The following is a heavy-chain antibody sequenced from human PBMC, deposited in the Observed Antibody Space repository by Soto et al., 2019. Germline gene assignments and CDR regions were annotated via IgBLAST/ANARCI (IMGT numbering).Heavy chain of an antibody. Sequence: PGGSLRLSCAASGFTFSSYTMHWVRQTPGKGLEWVADISYDGGDKYYADSVKGRFTISRDNAKNTLYLQMNSLIAEDTAVYYCARGYSYQDYWGQGALVTVSS. CDR1: GFTFSSYT. CDR3: ARGYSYQDY. V-gene: IGHV3-30-3*01. D-gene: IGHD5-18*01. J-gene: IGHJ4*02. CDR2: ISYDGGDK.